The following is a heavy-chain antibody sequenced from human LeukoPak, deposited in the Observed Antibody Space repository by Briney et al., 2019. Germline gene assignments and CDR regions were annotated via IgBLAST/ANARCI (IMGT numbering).Heavy chain of an antibody. J-gene: IGHJ3*02. Sequence: SETLSLTCTVSGDSISTYYWSWIRQPPGRGLEWIAYIDYRGSTTYNPSLRSRVTISVDTSRNQFSLKLYSVTAADTAVYCCARSRSGYSYDHAAFEIWGQGTMVTVSS. V-gene: IGHV4-59*01. CDR2: IDYRGST. CDR1: GDSISTYY. CDR3: ARSRSGYSYDHAAFEI. D-gene: IGHD5-18*01.